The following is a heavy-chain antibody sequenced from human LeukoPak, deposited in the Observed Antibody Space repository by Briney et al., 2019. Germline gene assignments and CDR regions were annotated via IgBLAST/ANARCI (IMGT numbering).Heavy chain of an antibody. Sequence: ASVKVSCKASGYTFNSYDINWVRQATGQGLEWMGWMNPNTGNTGYGERFQGRVTMARDNSISTAYMELNSLTSEDTAVYYCARGGAGTYYKRDGWFDPWGQGTVVTVSS. CDR1: GYTFNSYD. CDR3: ARGGAGTYYKRDGWFDP. J-gene: IGHJ5*02. V-gene: IGHV1-8*01. CDR2: MNPNTGNT. D-gene: IGHD3-10*01.